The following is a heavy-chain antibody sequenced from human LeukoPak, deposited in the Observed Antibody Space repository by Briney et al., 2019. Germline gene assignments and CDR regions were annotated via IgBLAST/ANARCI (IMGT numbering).Heavy chain of an antibody. D-gene: IGHD3-10*01. J-gene: IGHJ6*03. CDR1: GFTFSSYA. V-gene: IGHV3-23*01. CDR3: ASSSIVRGYHYYYYYYMDV. CDR2: ISGSGGST. Sequence: GGSLRLSCAASGFTFSSYAMSWVRQAPGKGLEWVSAISGSGGSTYYADSVKGRFTISRDNSKNTLYLQMNSLRAEDTAVYYCASSSIVRGYHYYYYYYMDVWGKGTTVTISS.